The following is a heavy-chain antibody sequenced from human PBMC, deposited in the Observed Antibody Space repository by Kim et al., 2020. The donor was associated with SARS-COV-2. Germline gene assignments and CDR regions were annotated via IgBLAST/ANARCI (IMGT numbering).Heavy chain of an antibody. CDR2: ISGDGGST. J-gene: IGHJ6*02. Sequence: GGSLRLSCAASGFTFDDYAMHWVRQAPGKGLEWVSLISGDGGSTYYADSVKGRFTISRDNSKNSLYLQMNSLRTEDTALYYCAKVRDSSSSGYYYYGMDVCVQGTTVTVSS. D-gene: IGHD6-6*01. V-gene: IGHV3-43*02. CDR1: GFTFDDYA. CDR3: AKVRDSSSSGYYYYGMDV.